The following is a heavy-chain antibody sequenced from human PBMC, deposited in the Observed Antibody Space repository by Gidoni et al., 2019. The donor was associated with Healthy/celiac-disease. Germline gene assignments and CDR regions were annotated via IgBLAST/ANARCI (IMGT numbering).Heavy chain of an antibody. D-gene: IGHD3-3*01. V-gene: IGHV1-8*01. CDR1: CYTFTSYH. CDR2: MNPNSGNT. Sequence: QVQLVQSGAEVKKPGASVKVSCKASCYTFTSYHINWVRQATGQGLEWMGWMNPNSGNTGYAQKFQGRVTMTRNTSISTAYMELSSLRSEDTAVYYCARDNKYYDFWSGYYTSYYYYGMDVWGQGTTVTVSS. J-gene: IGHJ6*02. CDR3: ARDNKYYDFWSGYYTSYYYYGMDV.